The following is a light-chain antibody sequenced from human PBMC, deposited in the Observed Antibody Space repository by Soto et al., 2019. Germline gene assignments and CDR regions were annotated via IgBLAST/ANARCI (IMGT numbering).Light chain of an antibody. CDR1: QSVSSN. Sequence: EIVMTQSPATLSVSPGERATLSCRARQSVSSNLAWYQQKPGQAPRLLIYGASTRATGIPARFSGSGSGSEFTLTISSLQSEDFAVYYCQQYNNWSFWTFGQGTKVEIK. CDR2: GAS. V-gene: IGKV3-15*01. J-gene: IGKJ1*01. CDR3: QQYNNWSFWT.